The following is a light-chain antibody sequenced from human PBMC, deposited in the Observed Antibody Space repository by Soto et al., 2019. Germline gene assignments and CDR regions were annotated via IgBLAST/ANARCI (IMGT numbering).Light chain of an antibody. J-gene: IGLJ2*01. CDR1: SSDVGGYNY. Sequence: QSVLTQPASMSGSPGQSITISCTGTSSDVGGYNYVSWYQQHPGKAPKLMIYDVSNRPSGVSNRFSGSKSGNTASLTISGLQAEDEADYYCNSYTSSSTPVVFGGGTQLTVL. CDR2: DVS. CDR3: NSYTSSSTPVV. V-gene: IGLV2-14*01.